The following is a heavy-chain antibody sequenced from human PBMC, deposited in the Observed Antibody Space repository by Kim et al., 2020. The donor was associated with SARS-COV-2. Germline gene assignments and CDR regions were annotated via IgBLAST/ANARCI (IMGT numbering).Heavy chain of an antibody. V-gene: IGHV1-8*01. Sequence: NPNSGNTGYAQKFQGRVTMTRNTSISTAYMELSSLRSEDTAVYYCTTTSNWGQGTLVTVSS. CDR2: NPNSGNT. J-gene: IGHJ4*02. CDR3: TTTSN.